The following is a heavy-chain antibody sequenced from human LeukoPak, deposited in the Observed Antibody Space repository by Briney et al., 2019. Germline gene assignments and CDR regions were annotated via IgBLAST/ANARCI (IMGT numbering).Heavy chain of an antibody. J-gene: IGHJ3*02. CDR1: GGSISSYY. CDR2: IYYSGST. D-gene: IGHD6-6*01. Sequence: PSETLSLTCTVSGGSISSYYWSWIRQPPGKGLEWIGYIYYSGSTNYNPSLKSRLTISIDTSENQFSLKLSSVTAADTAVYYCAREYSSSSGRRAIDIWGQGTMVTVSS. V-gene: IGHV4-59*08. CDR3: AREYSSSSGRRAIDI.